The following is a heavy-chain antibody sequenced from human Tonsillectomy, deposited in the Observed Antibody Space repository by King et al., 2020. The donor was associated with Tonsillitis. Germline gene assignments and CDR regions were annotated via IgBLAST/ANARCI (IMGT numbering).Heavy chain of an antibody. V-gene: IGHV4-39*02. CDR1: GCPISSTSYY. CDR3: GRVDRYVGEGLVDY. D-gene: IGHD3-9*01. Sequence: QLQLQESGPGLVKPSETLSLTCTVSGCPISSTSYYWTWIRQPPGKGLEWIGSIHASGATYYTPSLNSRVTISVDTSKNLFSLKVTSATAADTAVYYCGRVDRYVGEGLVDYWGQGTLVTVSS. CDR2: IHASGAT. J-gene: IGHJ4*02.